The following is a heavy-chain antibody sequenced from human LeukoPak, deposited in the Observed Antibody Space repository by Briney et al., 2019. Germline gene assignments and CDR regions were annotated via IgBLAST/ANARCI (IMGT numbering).Heavy chain of an antibody. V-gene: IGHV3-48*03. Sequence: GGSLRLSCAASGFTFSSYEMNWVRQAPGKGLEWVSYIGYSGSTIYYADSVKGRFTISRDNAKNSLYLQMNSLRADDTALYYCARGSGGDYWGQGTLVTASS. J-gene: IGHJ4*02. CDR3: ARGSGGDY. CDR1: GFTFSSYE. CDR2: IGYSGSTI.